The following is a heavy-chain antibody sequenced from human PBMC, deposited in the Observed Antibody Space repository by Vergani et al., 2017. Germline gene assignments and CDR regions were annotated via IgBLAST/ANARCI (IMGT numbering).Heavy chain of an antibody. D-gene: IGHD1-1*01. CDR2: ISYDGTQK. V-gene: IGHV3-30*03. CDR1: GFTSSYYG. Sequence: QVHLVESGGGVVQPGRSLRLSCVVSGFTSSYYGMHWVRQAPGKGLEWVAVISYDGTQKYYADCVKGRFTISRDNSKSTLYLQMNSLRTEDTAVYYCATKSCGTPGCQIGYFREWVQGTLVTVSS. J-gene: IGHJ1*01. CDR3: ATKSCGTPGCQIGYFRE.